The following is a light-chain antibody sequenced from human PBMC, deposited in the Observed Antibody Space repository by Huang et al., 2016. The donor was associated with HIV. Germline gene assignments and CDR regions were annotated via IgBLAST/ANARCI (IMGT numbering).Light chain of an antibody. V-gene: IGKV1-8*01. CDR2: ATS. CDR1: QDINTY. CDR3: QQYYSFPLT. Sequence: AIRITQSPSSLSASTGDKVSITCRASQDINTYLAWYQQKAGKPPSLLIYATSTLQSGVPSRFSGSGSGTDFTITITHLQSEDFATYYCQQYYSFPLTFGQGSQVEV. J-gene: IGKJ1*01.